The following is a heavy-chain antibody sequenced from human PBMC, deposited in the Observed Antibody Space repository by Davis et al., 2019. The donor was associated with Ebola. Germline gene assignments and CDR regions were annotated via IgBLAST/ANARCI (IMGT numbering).Heavy chain of an antibody. D-gene: IGHD3/OR15-3a*01. J-gene: IGHJ4*02. CDR2: IKPDGGEE. CDR1: GFTFSSHA. Sequence: GGSLRLSCAASGFTFSSHAMSWVRQAPGRGLEWVANIKPDGGEEFYVDSLKGRFTISRDNSKKYLYLQMSSLRAEDTAVYYCARDDGLRTVDYWGQGTLVTVSS. CDR3: ARDDGLRTVDY. V-gene: IGHV3-7*01.